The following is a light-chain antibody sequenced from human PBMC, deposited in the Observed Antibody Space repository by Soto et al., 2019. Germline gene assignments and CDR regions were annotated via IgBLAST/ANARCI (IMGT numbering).Light chain of an antibody. CDR2: RNN. V-gene: IGLV1-47*01. Sequence: QSVLTQPPSASGTPGQRVTISCSGTSSSIESNYVYWYQQLPGTAPRLLIYRNNQRPSGVPDRFTGSKSGTSASMAISALRSEDEADYYCTVWDDSLRGRLFGGGTKVTVL. J-gene: IGLJ2*01. CDR1: SSSIESNY. CDR3: TVWDDSLRGRL.